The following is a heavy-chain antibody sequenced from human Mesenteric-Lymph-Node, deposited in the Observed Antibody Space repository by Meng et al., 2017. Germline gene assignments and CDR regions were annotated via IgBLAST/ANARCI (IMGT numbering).Heavy chain of an antibody. CDR2: IYYSGST. J-gene: IGHJ2*01. V-gene: IGHV4-31*03. CDR3: ARVYYYGSGDWYFDL. D-gene: IGHD3-10*01. CDR1: GGAISSGGYY. Sequence: GQLQGSGPGLVKPSRTLSLTCPGSGGAISSGGYYWSWIRQHPGKGLEWIGYIYYSGSTYYNPSLKSRVTIAVDTSKNQFSLKLSSVTAADTAVYYCARVYYYGSGDWYFDLWGRGTLVTVSS.